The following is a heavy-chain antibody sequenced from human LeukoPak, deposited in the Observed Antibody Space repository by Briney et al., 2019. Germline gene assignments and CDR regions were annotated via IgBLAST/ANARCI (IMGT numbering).Heavy chain of an antibody. J-gene: IGHJ6*02. CDR1: GGSIRDFY. V-gene: IGHV4-4*07. Sequence: SETLSLTCIVSGGSIRDFYWSWIWQPAEGGLEWIGHIYSSGTAYYSPSLKSRVTMSVDTSKNQFSLKLSSVTAADTAVYYCARVLPYGMDVWGQGTTVTVSS. CDR3: ARVLPYGMDV. CDR2: IYSSGTA.